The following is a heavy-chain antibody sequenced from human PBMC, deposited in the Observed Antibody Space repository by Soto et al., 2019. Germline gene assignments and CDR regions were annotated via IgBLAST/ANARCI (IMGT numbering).Heavy chain of an antibody. V-gene: IGHV2-5*01. J-gene: IGHJ4*02. CDR3: AHAFDFWSGYYFDY. D-gene: IGHD3-3*01. Sequence: QITLKESGPTLVKPTQTLTLTCTFSGFSLSTSGVGVGWIRQPPGKALEWLALIYWNDDKRYSPSLKSKLTIPKDTSKNQVVLTVTNMDPVDTAAYYCAHAFDFWSGYYFDYWGQGTLVTVSS. CDR2: IYWNDDK. CDR1: GFSLSTSGVG.